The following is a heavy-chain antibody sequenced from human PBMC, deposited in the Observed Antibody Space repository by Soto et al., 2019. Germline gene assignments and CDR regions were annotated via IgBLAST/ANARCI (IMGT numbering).Heavy chain of an antibody. J-gene: IGHJ5*02. Sequence: ETLSLTCTVSGASINSGDYYWSWIRQPPGKGLEWIGHIYYTGSTNYNPSLKSRVTISIDTSKNQFSLKLTSVTAADTAVYYCARRGSWFDPWGQGTLVTVS. CDR2: IYYTGST. CDR1: GASINSGDYY. CDR3: ARRGSWFDP. D-gene: IGHD3-10*01. V-gene: IGHV4-61*08.